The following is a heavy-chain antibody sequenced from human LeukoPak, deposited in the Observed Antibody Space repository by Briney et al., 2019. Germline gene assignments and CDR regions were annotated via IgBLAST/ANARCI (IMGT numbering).Heavy chain of an antibody. CDR1: GGSISSGGYY. V-gene: IGHV4-31*03. D-gene: IGHD3-3*01. CDR2: IYYSGST. J-gene: IGHJ4*02. Sequence: PSQTLSLTCTVSGGSISSGGYYWSWTRQHPGKGLEWIGYIYYSGSTYYNPSLKSRVTISVDTSKNQFSLKLSSVTAADTAVYYCARDRQIRFLEWSGGYYFDYWGQGTLVTVSS. CDR3: ARDRQIRFLEWSGGYYFDY.